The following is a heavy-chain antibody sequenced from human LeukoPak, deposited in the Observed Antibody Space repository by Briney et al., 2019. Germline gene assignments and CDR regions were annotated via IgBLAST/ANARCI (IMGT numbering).Heavy chain of an antibody. V-gene: IGHV3-23*01. CDR3: AKGVGSGSYYKYFFDY. CDR2: ISGSGGST. D-gene: IGHD3-10*01. J-gene: IGHJ4*02. CDR1: GFTFSSYG. Sequence: GGSLRLSCAASGFTFSSYGMSWVRQAPGKGLEWVSAISGSGGSTYYADSVKGRFTISRDNSKNTLDLQMNSLRADDTAVYYCAKGVGSGSYYKYFFDYWGQGTLVTVSS.